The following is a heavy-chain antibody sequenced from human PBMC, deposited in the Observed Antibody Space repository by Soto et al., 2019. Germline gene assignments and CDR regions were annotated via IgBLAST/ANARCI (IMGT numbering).Heavy chain of an antibody. CDR3: ARDSSGRHDY. J-gene: IGHJ4*02. CDR1: GGSVRSGSYY. Sequence: TSETLSLTCSVSGGSVRSGSYYWTWIRQPPGKGLEWIGYIYQGGTTNYNASLKSRVTISIDTSKNQFFLKLNSVTAADTAVYYCARDSSGRHDYWGQGTLVTVSS. D-gene: IGHD3-22*01. V-gene: IGHV4-61*01. CDR2: IYQGGTT.